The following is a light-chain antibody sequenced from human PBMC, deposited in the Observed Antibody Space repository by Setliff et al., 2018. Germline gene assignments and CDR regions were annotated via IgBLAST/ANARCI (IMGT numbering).Light chain of an antibody. V-gene: IGLV2-14*03. CDR3: VAYTSSSTYI. J-gene: IGLJ1*01. Sequence: SVLTQPASVSGSPGQSITISCSGTSSDVGSYDLVSWYQQHPGKAPKLIIYAVTNRPSGVSNRFSGSKAGNTASLTISGLRAEDEADYYCVAYTSSSTYIFGSGTKVTV. CDR1: SSDVGSYDL. CDR2: AVT.